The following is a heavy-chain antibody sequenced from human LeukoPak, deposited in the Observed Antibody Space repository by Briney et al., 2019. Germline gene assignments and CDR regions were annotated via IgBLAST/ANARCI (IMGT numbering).Heavy chain of an antibody. Sequence: GRSLRLSCAASGFTFSSYAMSWVRQAPGKGLEWVAVISYDGSNKYYADSVKGRFTISRDNSKNTLYLQMNSLRAEDTAVYYCARDRPYYDFWSGYYGFDYWGQGTLVTVSS. CDR3: ARDRPYYDFWSGYYGFDY. V-gene: IGHV3-30*04. CDR1: GFTFSSYA. D-gene: IGHD3-3*01. CDR2: ISYDGSNK. J-gene: IGHJ4*02.